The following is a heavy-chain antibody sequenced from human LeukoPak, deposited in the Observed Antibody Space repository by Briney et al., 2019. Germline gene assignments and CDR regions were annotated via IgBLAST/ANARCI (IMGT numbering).Heavy chain of an antibody. CDR2: INHSGST. Sequence: SETLSLTCAVYGGSFSGYYWSWIRQPPGKGLEWIGEINHSGSTNYNPSLKSRVTISVDTSKNQFSLKLSSVTAADTAVYYCARFGIAARYPRVGYWGQGTLVTVSS. D-gene: IGHD6-6*01. CDR1: GGSFSGYY. J-gene: IGHJ4*02. V-gene: IGHV4-34*01. CDR3: ARFGIAARYPRVGY.